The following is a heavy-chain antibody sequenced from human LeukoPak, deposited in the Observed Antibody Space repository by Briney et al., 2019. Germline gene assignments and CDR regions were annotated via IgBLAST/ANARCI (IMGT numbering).Heavy chain of an antibody. CDR1: GFTFSSYS. D-gene: IGHD1-26*01. CDR3: ARGLYSGSYYVPPDY. CDR2: ISSSSSYI. Sequence: GGSLRLPCAASGFTFSSYSMNWVRQAPGKGLEWVSSISSSSSYIYYADSVKGRFTISRDNAKNSLYLQMNSLRAEDTAVYYCARGLYSGSYYVPPDYWGQGTLVTVSS. V-gene: IGHV3-21*01. J-gene: IGHJ4*02.